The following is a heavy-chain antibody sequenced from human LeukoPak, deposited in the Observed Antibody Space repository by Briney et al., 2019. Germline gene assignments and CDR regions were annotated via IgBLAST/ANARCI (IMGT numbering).Heavy chain of an antibody. CDR2: IRAYNGNT. Sequence: ASVKVSCKASGYTFTSYGISWVRQAPGQGLEWMGWIRAYNGNTNYAQKLQGRVTMTTDTSTSTAYMELRSLRSDDTAVYYCARDVDTAYYFDYWGQGTLVTVPS. V-gene: IGHV1-18*01. D-gene: IGHD5-18*01. J-gene: IGHJ4*02. CDR1: GYTFTSYG. CDR3: ARDVDTAYYFDY.